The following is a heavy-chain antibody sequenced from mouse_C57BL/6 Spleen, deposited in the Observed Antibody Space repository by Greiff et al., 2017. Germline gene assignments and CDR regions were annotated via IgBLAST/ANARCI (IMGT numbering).Heavy chain of an antibody. Sequence: EVHLVESGGGLVKPGGSLKLSCAASGFTFSDYGMHWVRQAPEKGLEWVAYISSGSGTIYYADTVKGRFTISRDNAKNTLFLQMTSLRSEDTAMYYCAITAYYSNYVGYWGQGTTLTVSS. CDR2: ISSGSGTI. V-gene: IGHV5-17*01. CDR1: GFTFSDYG. CDR3: AITAYYSNYVGY. D-gene: IGHD2-5*01. J-gene: IGHJ2*01.